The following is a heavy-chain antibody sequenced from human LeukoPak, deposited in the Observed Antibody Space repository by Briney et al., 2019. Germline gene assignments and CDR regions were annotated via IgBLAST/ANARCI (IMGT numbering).Heavy chain of an antibody. D-gene: IGHD1-26*01. V-gene: IGHV4-59*01. Sequence: SETLSLTCTVSGGSISSYYWSWIRQPPGKGLEWIGYIYYSGSTNYNPSLKSRVTISVDTSKDQFSLKLSSVTAADTAVYYCARGIVGAAYFDYWGQGTLVTVSS. CDR3: ARGIVGAAYFDY. J-gene: IGHJ4*02. CDR2: IYYSGST. CDR1: GGSISSYY.